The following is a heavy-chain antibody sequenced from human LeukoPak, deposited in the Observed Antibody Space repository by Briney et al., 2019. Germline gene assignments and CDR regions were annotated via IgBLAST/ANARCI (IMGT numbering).Heavy chain of an antibody. CDR1: GFTFDDYA. Sequence: GGSPRLSCAASGFTFDDYAMHWVRQVPGRGLEWVAGVNWSGDSVGYADSVKGRFTISRDKAKTSLYLQMNSLKTEDTALYFCAKDYRRTTADDMGYYGMDVWGQGTTVTVSS. CDR3: AKDYRRTTADDMGYYGMDV. V-gene: IGHV3-9*01. CDR2: VNWSGDSV. D-gene: IGHD1-1*01. J-gene: IGHJ6*02.